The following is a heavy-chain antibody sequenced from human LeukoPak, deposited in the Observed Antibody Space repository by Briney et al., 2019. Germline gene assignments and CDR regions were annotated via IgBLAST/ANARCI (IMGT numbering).Heavy chain of an antibody. CDR1: GFTFSSYW. CDR2: IKQDGSEK. D-gene: IGHD2-21*02. V-gene: IGHV3-7*01. Sequence: GGSLRLSCAASGFTFSSYWMSWVRQAPGKGLEWVANIKQDGSEKYYVDSVKGRFTISRDNAKNSLYLQMNSLRAEDTAVYYCARDRGYCGGDCYSDYWGHGTLVTVSS. CDR3: ARDRGYCGGDCYSDY. J-gene: IGHJ4*01.